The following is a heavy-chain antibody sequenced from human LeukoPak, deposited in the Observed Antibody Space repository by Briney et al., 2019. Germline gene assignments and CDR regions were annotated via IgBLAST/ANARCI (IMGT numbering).Heavy chain of an antibody. V-gene: IGHV3-23*01. CDR3: AKAHDIVVVLDF. CDR2: ISGSGGTT. CDR1: GFTFSNYA. J-gene: IGHJ4*02. Sequence: GGSLRLSCAASGFTFSNYAMRWVRQAPGKSLEWVAPISGSGGTTYYADSVEGRFTISRDNSKNTLYLQMNSLRAEDTAVYYCAKAHDIVVVLDFWGQGTLVTVSS. D-gene: IGHD2-2*01.